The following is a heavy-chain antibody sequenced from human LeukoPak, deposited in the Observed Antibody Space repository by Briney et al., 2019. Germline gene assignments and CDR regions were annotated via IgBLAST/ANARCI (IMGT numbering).Heavy chain of an antibody. J-gene: IGHJ4*02. V-gene: IGHV4-59*01. D-gene: IGHD3-10*01. CDR1: GGSISGYY. CDR3: ARSIKRGLFDY. Sequence: PSETLSLTCTVSGGSISGYYWSWIRQPPGKGLEWIGYIYYNGSSNYNPSLKSRVTISVDTSKIQFSLKLSSVTAADTAVYYCARSIKRGLFDYWGQGSLVTVSS. CDR2: IYYNGSS.